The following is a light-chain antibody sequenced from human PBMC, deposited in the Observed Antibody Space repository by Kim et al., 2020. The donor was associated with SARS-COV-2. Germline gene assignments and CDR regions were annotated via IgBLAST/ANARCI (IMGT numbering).Light chain of an antibody. V-gene: IGKV3-20*01. CDR3: QHYGSSPRT. Sequence: SPGEGAHLSCRASQSVSSNYLAWYQQKPGQPPRLLIYGASNRATGIPDRFSGSGSGTDFTLTIGRLEPEDFAVYYCQHYGSSPRTFGGGTKVDIK. J-gene: IGKJ4*01. CDR2: GAS. CDR1: QSVSSNY.